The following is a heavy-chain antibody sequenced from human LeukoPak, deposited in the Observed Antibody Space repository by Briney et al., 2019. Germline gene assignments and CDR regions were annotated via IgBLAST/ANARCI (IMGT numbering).Heavy chain of an antibody. V-gene: IGHV4-4*07. CDR2: IFSNGAT. D-gene: IGHD2-15*01. J-gene: IGHJ4*02. Sequence: SETLSLTCTVSGGSMNDYYWYWIRQPAGKGLECIGRIFSNGATNYNASLRSRITMSVDPSKNQFSLTLSSVTAADSAVYYCARLYCRGGNCYSYFDSWGRGTLVTVSS. CDR1: GGSMNDYY. CDR3: ARLYCRGGNCYSYFDS.